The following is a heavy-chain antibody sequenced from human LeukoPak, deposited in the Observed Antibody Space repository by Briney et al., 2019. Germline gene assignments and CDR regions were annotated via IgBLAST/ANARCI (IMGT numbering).Heavy chain of an antibody. V-gene: IGHV1-69*05. CDR1: GGTFSSYA. CDR3: ARDVVPAAMRGSWYFDY. Sequence: ASVKVSCKASGGTFSSYAIGWVRQAPGQGLEWMGRIIPIFGTANYAQKFQGRVTITTDESTSTAYMELSSLRSEDTAVYYCARDVVPAAMRGSWYFDYWGQGTLVTVSS. J-gene: IGHJ4*02. D-gene: IGHD2-2*01. CDR2: IIPIFGTA.